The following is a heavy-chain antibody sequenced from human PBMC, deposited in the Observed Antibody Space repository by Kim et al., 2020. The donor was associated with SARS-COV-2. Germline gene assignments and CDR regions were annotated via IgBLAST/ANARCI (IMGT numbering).Heavy chain of an antibody. D-gene: IGHD4-17*01. CDR3: ARDYVNLDYGGPNGYFDI. J-gene: IGHJ3*02. V-gene: IGHV3-30-3*01. CDR2: ISYDGSNK. Sequence: GGSLRLSCAASGFTFSSYAMHWVRQAPGGLEWVAVISYDGSNKYYADSVKGRFTISRDNSKNTLYLQMNSLRAEDTAVYYCARDYVNLDYGGPNGYFDIWGQGTMVTVSS. CDR1: GFTFSSYA.